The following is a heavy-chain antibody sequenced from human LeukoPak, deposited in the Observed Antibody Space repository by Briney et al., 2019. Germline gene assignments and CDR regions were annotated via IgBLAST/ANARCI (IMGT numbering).Heavy chain of an antibody. Sequence: PSQTLSLTCTVSGGSISSGDYYWSWIRQPPGKGLEWIGYIYYSGCTYYNPSLKSRVTISVDTSKNQFSLKLSSVTAADTAVYYCARASSGDRPRVFDYWGQGTLSPSPQ. V-gene: IGHV4-30-4*01. CDR1: GGSISSGDYY. CDR2: IYYSGCT. D-gene: IGHD4-17*01. J-gene: IGHJ4*02. CDR3: ARASSGDRPRVFDY.